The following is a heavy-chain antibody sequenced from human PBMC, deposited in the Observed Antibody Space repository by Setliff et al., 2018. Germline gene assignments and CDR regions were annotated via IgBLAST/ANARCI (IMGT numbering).Heavy chain of an antibody. J-gene: IGHJ6*02. CDR2: IIPILGIA. CDR1: GGTFSSYA. V-gene: IGHV1-69*10. D-gene: IGHD3-10*01. Sequence: ASVKVSCKASGGTFSSYAISWVRQAPGQGLEWMGGIIPILGIANYAQKFQGRVTITADESTSTAYMELSSLRSEDTAVYYCARLKVGVGELLPQGRRDGKYYGMDVWGQGTTVTVSS. CDR3: ARLKVGVGELLPQGRRDGKYYGMDV.